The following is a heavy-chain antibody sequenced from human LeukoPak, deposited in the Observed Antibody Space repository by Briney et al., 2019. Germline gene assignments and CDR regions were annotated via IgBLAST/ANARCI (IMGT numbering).Heavy chain of an antibody. Sequence: ASVKVSCKASGYTFTGYYMHWVRQAPGQGLEWMGWINPNSGGTNYAQKFQGRVTMTRDTSISTAYMELSRLRSDDTAVYYCARWRGRCSSTSCYYMDVWGKGTTVTVSS. CDR2: INPNSGGT. CDR3: ARWRGRCSSTSCYYMDV. J-gene: IGHJ6*03. D-gene: IGHD2-2*01. V-gene: IGHV1-2*02. CDR1: GYTFTGYY.